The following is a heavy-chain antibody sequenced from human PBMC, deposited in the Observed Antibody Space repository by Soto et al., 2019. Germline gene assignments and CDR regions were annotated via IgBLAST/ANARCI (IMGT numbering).Heavy chain of an antibody. CDR2: MYLGGSN. Sequence: PSQTLSLTCSVSAASLRPSYYTWIRQTPGKGVKWIGYMYLGGSNNYNPAFERRVIIAVDTSKNQFSVRLSSVTAADTAVYYFARATSTTVSHHYLGQATLVTVPS. V-gene: IGHV4-59*01. J-gene: IGHJ4*02. CDR1: AASLRPSY. D-gene: IGHD4-17*01. CDR3: ARATSTTVSHHY.